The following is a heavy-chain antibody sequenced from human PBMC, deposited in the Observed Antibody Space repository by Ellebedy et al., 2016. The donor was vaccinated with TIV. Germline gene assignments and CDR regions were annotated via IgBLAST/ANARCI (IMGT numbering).Heavy chain of an antibody. J-gene: IGHJ5*02. Sequence: GESLKISXKGSGYNFDTYWIGWVRQMPGKGLEWMGIIYPGDSDARYNPSLQGQVTISVDKPSTTVFLQWNSLKASDTAMYFCAKGQTRNWFDPWGQGTLVIVSS. CDR1: GYNFDTYW. CDR2: IYPGDSDA. CDR3: AKGQTRNWFDP. D-gene: IGHD2-2*01. V-gene: IGHV5-51*04.